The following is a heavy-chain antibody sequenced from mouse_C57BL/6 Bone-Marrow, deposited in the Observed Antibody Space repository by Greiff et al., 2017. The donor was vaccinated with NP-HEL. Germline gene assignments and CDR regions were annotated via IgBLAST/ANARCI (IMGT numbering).Heavy chain of an antibody. V-gene: IGHV5-4*03. J-gene: IGHJ3*01. CDR3: ARLAWFAY. Sequence: EVMLVESGGGLVKPGGSLKLSCAASGFTFSSYAMSWVRQTPEKRLEWVATISDGGSYTYYPDNVKGRFTISRDNAKNNRYLQMSHLKSEDTAMYYCARLAWFAYWGQGTLVTVSA. CDR1: GFTFSSYA. CDR2: ISDGGSYT.